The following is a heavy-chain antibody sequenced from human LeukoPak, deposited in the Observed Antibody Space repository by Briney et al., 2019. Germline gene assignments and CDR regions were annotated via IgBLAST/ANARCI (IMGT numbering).Heavy chain of an antibody. CDR1: GGSISSYY. CDR2: IYYSGST. V-gene: IGHV4-59*01. Sequence: SETLSLTCTVSGGSISSYYWSWIRQPPGKGLEWIGYIYYSGSTNYNPSLKSRVTISVDTSKNQFSLKLSSVTAADTAVYYCARADLSGSYFHPHFLDYWGQGTLVTVSS. CDR3: ARADLSGSYFHPHFLDY. D-gene: IGHD1-26*01. J-gene: IGHJ4*02.